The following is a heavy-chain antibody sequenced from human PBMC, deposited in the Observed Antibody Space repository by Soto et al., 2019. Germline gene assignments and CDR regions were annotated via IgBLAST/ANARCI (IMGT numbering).Heavy chain of an antibody. D-gene: IGHD3-10*01. CDR3: AKKVNSGPGSQYFDY. V-gene: IGHV3-23*01. CDR1: GFTFSSYS. J-gene: IGHJ4*02. Sequence: GGSLRLSCAASGFTFSSYSMSWVRQAPGKGLEWVSGFRSGGDDGTTHYADSVKGRFTISRDDSKNTLFLQMDSLRAEDTAIYYCAKKVNSGPGSQYFDYWGQGTLVTVSS. CDR2: FRSGGDDGTT.